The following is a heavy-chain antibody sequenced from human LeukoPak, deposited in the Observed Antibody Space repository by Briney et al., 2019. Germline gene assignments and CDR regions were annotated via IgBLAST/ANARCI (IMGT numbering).Heavy chain of an antibody. Sequence: PSETLSLTCAVSGYSISFSYYWGWIRQPPGKGLEWTGTMFHSGNTYYNPSLKSRVTLSLDTSKNQFSLNLNSVAAADTAVYYCARIYGSSSGFDYWGQGTLVTVSS. D-gene: IGHD6-6*01. CDR3: ARIYGSSSGFDY. CDR2: MFHSGNT. J-gene: IGHJ4*02. CDR1: GYSISFSYY. V-gene: IGHV4-38-2*01.